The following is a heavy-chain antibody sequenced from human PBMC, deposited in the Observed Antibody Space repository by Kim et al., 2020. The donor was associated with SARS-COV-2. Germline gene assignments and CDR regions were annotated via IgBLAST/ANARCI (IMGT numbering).Heavy chain of an antibody. CDR1: GFTFSAYD. CDR2: ITKNSATI. Sequence: GSLRLSCATSGFTFSAYDMNWVRLPPGKGLEWLSFITKNSATIYYADSVKGRFTISRDNAKNSLYLQMNSLRDEDTGVYYCVRDRWGGAFDFWGQGTMV. V-gene: IGHV3-48*02. CDR3: VRDRWGGAFDF. D-gene: IGHD3-16*01. J-gene: IGHJ3*01.